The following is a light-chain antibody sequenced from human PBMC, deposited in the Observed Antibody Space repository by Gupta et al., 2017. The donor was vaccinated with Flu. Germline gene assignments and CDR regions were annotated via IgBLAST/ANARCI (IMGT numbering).Light chain of an antibody. J-gene: IGKJ4*01. CDR3: MQALQTPLT. Sequence: DIVMTQSPLSLPVTLREPASISCRSSPSLLHSNGYNYLDWYLQKPGQSPQLLIYLGSNRASGVPDRFSGSGSGTDFTLKISRVEAEDVGVYYCMQALQTPLTFGGGTKVEIK. CDR2: LGS. V-gene: IGKV2-28*01. CDR1: PSLLHSNGYNY.